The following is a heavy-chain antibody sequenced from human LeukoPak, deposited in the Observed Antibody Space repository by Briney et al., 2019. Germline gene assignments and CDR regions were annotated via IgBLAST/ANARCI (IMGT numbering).Heavy chain of an antibody. CDR1: GGSISSYY. V-gene: IGHV4-59*01. D-gene: IGHD3-10*01. J-gene: IGHJ5*02. CDR2: IYYSGST. CDR3: ARESSGSYSTWFDP. Sequence: PSETLSLTCTVSGGSISSYYWSWIRQPPGKGLEWIGYIYYSGSTNYNPSLKSRVTISIDTSKNQFSLKLSSVTAADTAVYYCARESSGSYSTWFDPWGQGTLVTVSS.